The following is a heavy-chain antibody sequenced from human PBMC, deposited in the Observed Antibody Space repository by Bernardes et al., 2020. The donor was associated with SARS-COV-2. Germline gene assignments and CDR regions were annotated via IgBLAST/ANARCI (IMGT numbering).Heavy chain of an antibody. V-gene: IGHV3-48*01. D-gene: IGHD4-17*01. CDR1: GFTLSDYS. J-gene: IGHJ6*02. Sequence: GGSLRLSCEASGFTLSDYSMNWVRQAPGKGLEWVAYISTGGTFIYHADSVKGRFTISRDNAKNSLYLQMNSLRAEDTAVYYCARDRGGDYPQGYYYYGMDVWAKGARSPSP. CDR2: ISTGGTFI. CDR3: ARDRGGDYPQGYYYYGMDV.